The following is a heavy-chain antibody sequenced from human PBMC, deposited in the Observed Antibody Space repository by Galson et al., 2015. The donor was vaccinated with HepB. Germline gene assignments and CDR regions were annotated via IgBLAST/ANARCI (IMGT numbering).Heavy chain of an antibody. CDR2: IKSKTDGGTT. CDR1: GFTFSNAW. Sequence: SLRLSCAASGFTFSNAWMSWVRQAPGKGLEWVGRIKSKTDGGTTDYAAPVKGRFTISRDDSKNTLYLQMNSLKTEDTAVYYCTTTFIAVAGPWDFDYWGQGTLVTVSS. V-gene: IGHV3-15*01. D-gene: IGHD6-19*01. J-gene: IGHJ4*02. CDR3: TTTFIAVAGPWDFDY.